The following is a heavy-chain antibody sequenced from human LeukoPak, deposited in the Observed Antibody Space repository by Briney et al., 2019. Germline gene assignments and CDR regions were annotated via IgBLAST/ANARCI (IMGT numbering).Heavy chain of an antibody. J-gene: IGHJ6*02. D-gene: IGHD3-10*01. CDR1: GGSFSGYY. CDR3: ARGGITMVRGVIPV. V-gene: IGHV4-34*01. CDR2: INHSGST. Sequence: SETLSLTCAVYGGSFSGYYWSWIRQPPGKGLEWIGEINHSGSTNYNPSLKSRVTISVDTSKNQFSLKLSSVTAADTAVYYCARGGITMVRGVIPVWGQGTTVTVSS.